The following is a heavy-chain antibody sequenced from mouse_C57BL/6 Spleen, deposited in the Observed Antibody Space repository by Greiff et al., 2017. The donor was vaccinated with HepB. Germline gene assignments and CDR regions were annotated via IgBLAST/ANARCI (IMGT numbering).Heavy chain of an antibody. J-gene: IGHJ1*03. CDR3: AMNYYSGSKDWYFDV. CDR2: DHPYNDDT. CDR1: GYTFTTYP. D-gene: IGHD1-1*01. Sequence: QVQLQQSGAELVKPGASVKMSCKASGYTFTTYPIEWVKQNHGKSLEWIGKDHPYNDDTKYNEKFKGKATLTIEKSSSTAYLELSQLTSDNSTVYYCAMNYYSGSKDWYFDVWGTGTTVTVSS. V-gene: IGHV1-47*01.